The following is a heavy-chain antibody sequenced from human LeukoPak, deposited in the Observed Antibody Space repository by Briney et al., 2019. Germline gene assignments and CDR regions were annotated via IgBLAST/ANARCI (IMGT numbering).Heavy chain of an antibody. J-gene: IGHJ4*02. Sequence: SETLSLTCTVSRGSINNYYWSWIPQPPGKGLEWIGYIYYSGSTNYNPSLKNRVTMSVDTSKNQSSLNLTSVTAADTAVYYCARKGGTFDYWGQGTLVTVSS. V-gene: IGHV4-59*08. CDR3: ARKGGTFDY. CDR1: RGSINNYY. CDR2: IYYSGST. D-gene: IGHD2-15*01.